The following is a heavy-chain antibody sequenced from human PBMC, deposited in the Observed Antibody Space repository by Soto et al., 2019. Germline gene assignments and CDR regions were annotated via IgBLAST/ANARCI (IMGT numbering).Heavy chain of an antibody. J-gene: IGHJ3*02. Sequence: GGSLRLSCAASGFTFSSYSMNWVRQAPGKGLEWVSYISSSSSTIYYADSVKGRFTISRDNAKNSLYLQMNSLRAEDTAVYYCAREGPPYWLPYARAFDIWGQGTMVTVSS. CDR2: ISSSSSTI. CDR3: AREGPPYWLPYARAFDI. D-gene: IGHD3-9*01. V-gene: IGHV3-48*04. CDR1: GFTFSSYS.